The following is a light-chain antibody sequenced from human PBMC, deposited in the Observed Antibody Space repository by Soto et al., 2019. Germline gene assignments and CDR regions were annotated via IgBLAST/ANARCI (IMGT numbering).Light chain of an antibody. J-gene: IGKJ1*01. CDR3: QQYNNWPHT. V-gene: IGKV3-15*01. Sequence: EVVLTQSPAILSLSPGERATLSCSASQSVSSNLAWYQQKPGQAPRLLIYGASTRATGIPARFSGSGSGTEFTLTISSLQSEDFAVYYCQQYNNWPHTSGQGTKGDIK. CDR2: GAS. CDR1: QSVSSN.